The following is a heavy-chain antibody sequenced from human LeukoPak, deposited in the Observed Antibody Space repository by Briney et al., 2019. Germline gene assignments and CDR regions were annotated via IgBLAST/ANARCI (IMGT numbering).Heavy chain of an antibody. V-gene: IGHV3-13*01. CDR3: ARDLKTRVVTKTYFDY. CDR1: GFTFSSYD. J-gene: IGHJ4*02. Sequence: PGGSLRLSCAASGFTFSSYDMHWLRHATGKGLEWVSGIGTAGDIYYPGSVKGRFTISRENAKNSLYLQMNSPRAGDTAVYYCARDLKTRVVTKTYFDYWGQGTLVTVSS. D-gene: IGHD3-22*01. CDR2: IGTAGDI.